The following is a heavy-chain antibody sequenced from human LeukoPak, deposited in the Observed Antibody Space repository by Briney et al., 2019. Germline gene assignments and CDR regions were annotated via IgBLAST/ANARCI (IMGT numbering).Heavy chain of an antibody. CDR3: ARGQGDESSGNPFDY. J-gene: IGHJ4*02. Sequence: PSETLSLTSAVYVGSFSGYYWSWIRQPPGKGREWMGELNHSGSTNYNPSLKSRVTISVGTSKNQFPLKLSPVTAADPPVYSGARGQGDESSGNPFDYWGRRTLVTVSS. CDR2: LNHSGST. V-gene: IGHV4-34*01. CDR1: VGSFSGYY. D-gene: IGHD3-22*01.